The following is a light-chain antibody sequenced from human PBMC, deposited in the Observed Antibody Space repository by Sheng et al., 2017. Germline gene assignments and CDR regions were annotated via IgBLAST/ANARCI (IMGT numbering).Light chain of an antibody. CDR3: QQSFTDPT. Sequence: DIQMTQSPSSVYASVGDRVTITCRASKNIRSYLNWYQQKPGKAPSLLIYDGSSLQGGVPSRFSGSGSGTDFTLTVNNLQHEDFATYYCQQSFTDPTFGGGTKVEIK. V-gene: IGKV1-39*01. CDR1: KNIRSY. CDR2: DGS. J-gene: IGKJ4*01.